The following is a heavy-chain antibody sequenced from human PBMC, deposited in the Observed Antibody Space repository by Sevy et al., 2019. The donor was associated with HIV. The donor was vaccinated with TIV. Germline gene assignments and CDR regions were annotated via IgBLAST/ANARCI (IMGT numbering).Heavy chain of an antibody. CDR1: GYTFTGYY. Sequence: ASVKVSCKASGYTFTGYYMHWVRQAPGQGLEWMGRINPNSGGTNYAQKFQGRVTMTRDTSISTAYMELSRLGSDDTAVYYCAGLRITMVQGVIITTWFDPWGQGTLVTVSS. CDR3: AGLRITMVQGVIITTWFDP. J-gene: IGHJ5*02. V-gene: IGHV1-2*06. D-gene: IGHD3-10*01. CDR2: INPNSGGT.